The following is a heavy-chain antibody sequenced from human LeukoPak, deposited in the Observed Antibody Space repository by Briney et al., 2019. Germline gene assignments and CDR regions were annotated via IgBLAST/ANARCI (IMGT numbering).Heavy chain of an antibody. CDR2: ISAYNGNT. J-gene: IGHJ6*03. V-gene: IGHV1-18*01. CDR1: GYTFTSYG. D-gene: IGHD1-7*01. CDR3: ATGELRPLDYYMDV. Sequence: ASVKVSCKASGYTFTSYGISWVRQAPGQGREWMGWISAYNGNTNYAQRLQGRVTMTTDTSTSTAYMELRSLRSDDTAVYYCATGELRPLDYYMDVWGKGTTVTVSS.